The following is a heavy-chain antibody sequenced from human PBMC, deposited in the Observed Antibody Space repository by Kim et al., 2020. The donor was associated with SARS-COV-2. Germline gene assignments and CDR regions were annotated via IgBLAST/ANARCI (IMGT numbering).Heavy chain of an antibody. CDR3: ARAGVVPAAHSGFDY. V-gene: IGHV1-46*01. J-gene: IGHJ4*02. Sequence: QKFQGRVTMTRDTSTSTVYMELSSLRSEDTAVYYCARAGVVPAAHSGFDYWGQGTLVTVSS. D-gene: IGHD2-2*01.